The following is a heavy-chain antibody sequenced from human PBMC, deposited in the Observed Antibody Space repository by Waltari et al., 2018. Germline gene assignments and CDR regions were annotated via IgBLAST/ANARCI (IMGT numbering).Heavy chain of an antibody. D-gene: IGHD6-6*01. CDR3: ARDGLGSSHDY. J-gene: IGHJ4*02. CDR1: GFTFSTYG. V-gene: IGHV3-74*01. CDR2: IHSDGRST. Sequence: EVQLVESGGGLVQPGGSLRLSCAASGFTFSTYGMHWVRLPPGKGLVWVSRIHSDGRSTSYVDSVRGRFTVSRDNAKNTVYLQMNSLRADDTGVYFCARDGLGSSHDYWGQGTLVTVSS.